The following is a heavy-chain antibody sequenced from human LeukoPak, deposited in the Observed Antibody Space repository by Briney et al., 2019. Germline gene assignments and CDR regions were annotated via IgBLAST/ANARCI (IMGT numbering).Heavy chain of an antibody. CDR1: GFTFSSYA. CDR2: ISGSGGST. J-gene: IGHJ5*02. V-gene: IGHV3-23*01. CDR3: AKAAYWSSHIRNWFDP. D-gene: IGHD2-15*01. Sequence: GGSLRLSCAASGFTFSSYAISWVRQAPGKGLEWVSAISGSGGSTYYADSVKGRFTISRDNSKNTLYLQMNSLRAEDTAVYYCAKAAYWSSHIRNWFDPWGQGTLVTVSS.